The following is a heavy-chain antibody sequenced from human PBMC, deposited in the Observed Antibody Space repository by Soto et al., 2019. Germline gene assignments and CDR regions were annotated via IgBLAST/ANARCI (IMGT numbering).Heavy chain of an antibody. V-gene: IGHV3-23*01. J-gene: IGHJ5*02. Sequence: GGSLRLSSAASALFFTSYAMNCVRQAPGKGLEWVSVVSGSGGATSYADSVKGRFTISRDNSKKTVYLQMNSLRAEDTAVYYCAKDAPVELVSRFDPWGQGTLVTVSS. D-gene: IGHD3-10*01. CDR2: VSGSGGAT. CDR3: AKDAPVELVSRFDP. CDR1: ALFFTSYA.